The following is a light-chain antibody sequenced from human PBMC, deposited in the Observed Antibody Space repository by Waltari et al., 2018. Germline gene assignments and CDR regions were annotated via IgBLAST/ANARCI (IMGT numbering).Light chain of an antibody. CDR2: EVI. J-gene: IGLJ1*01. CDR1: SSDVGGYNY. CDR3: SSYTSSSTLYV. Sequence: QSALTQPASVSGSPGQSITISCTGTSSDVGGYNYVSWYQQHPGKAPKLMIYEVINRPSGVSSRFAGSKSGNTASLTISGLQAEDEADYYCSSYTSSSTLYVFGTGTKVTVL. V-gene: IGLV2-14*01.